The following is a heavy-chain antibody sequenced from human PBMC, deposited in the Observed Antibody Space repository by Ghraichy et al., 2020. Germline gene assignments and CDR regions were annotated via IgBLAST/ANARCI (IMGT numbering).Heavy chain of an antibody. Sequence: LETLSLTCTVSGGSVSSGSYYWSWIRQPPGKGLEWIGYIYYSGSTNYNPSLKSRVTISVDTSKNQFSLKLSSVTAADTAVYYCARGVYDYVWGSYRYTVFWFDPWGQGTLVTVSS. J-gene: IGHJ5*02. CDR1: GGSVSSGSYY. V-gene: IGHV4-61*01. CDR3: ARGVYDYVWGSYRYTVFWFDP. CDR2: IYYSGST. D-gene: IGHD3-16*02.